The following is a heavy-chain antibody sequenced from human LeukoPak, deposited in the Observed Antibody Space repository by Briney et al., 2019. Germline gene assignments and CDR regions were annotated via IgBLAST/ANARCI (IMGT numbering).Heavy chain of an antibody. CDR3: ARRRITMVRGGLGDAFDI. CDR1: GGSISSG. V-gene: IGHV4-61*09. Sequence: PSQTLSLTCTVSGGSISSGSWIRQPAGKGLEWIGHIYTSGGTNYNPSLKSRVTISVDTSKNQFSLKLSSVSAADTAVYYCARRRITMVRGGLGDAFDIWGQGTMVTVSS. D-gene: IGHD3-10*01. J-gene: IGHJ3*02. CDR2: IYTSGGT.